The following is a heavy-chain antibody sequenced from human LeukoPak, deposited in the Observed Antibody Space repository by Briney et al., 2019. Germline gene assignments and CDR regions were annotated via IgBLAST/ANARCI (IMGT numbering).Heavy chain of an antibody. CDR3: ARDGAYTAALDY. CDR1: GGTFTSYA. J-gene: IGHJ4*02. V-gene: IGHV1-69*01. D-gene: IGHD2-2*01. Sequence: SVRVSCKDSGGTFTSYAISWGREAPGQGRGWIGGIIPIYGTANYAQKFQGRVTITADESTSTAYMGLSSLRSEDTAVYYCARDGAYTAALDYWGEGTLVTVSS. CDR2: IIPIYGTA.